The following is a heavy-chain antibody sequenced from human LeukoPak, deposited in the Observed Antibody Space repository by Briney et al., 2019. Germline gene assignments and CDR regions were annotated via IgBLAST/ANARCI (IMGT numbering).Heavy chain of an antibody. D-gene: IGHD6-19*01. Sequence: ASVKVSCKASGYTFTSYGISWVRQAPGQGLEWMGRIIPILGIANYAQKFQGRVTITADKSTSTAYMELSSLRSEDTAVYYCARERRPSGWYRADYYYGMDVWGQGTTVTVSS. J-gene: IGHJ6*02. V-gene: IGHV1-69*04. CDR1: GYTFTSYG. CDR3: ARERRPSGWYRADYYYGMDV. CDR2: IIPILGIA.